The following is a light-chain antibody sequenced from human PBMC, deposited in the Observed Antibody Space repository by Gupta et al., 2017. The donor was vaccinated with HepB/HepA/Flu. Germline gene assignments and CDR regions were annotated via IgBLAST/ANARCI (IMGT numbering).Light chain of an antibody. CDR1: QSVAIN. Sequence: EIVMTQSPATLSVSPGERATLSCRASQSVAINLAWYQQKPGQAPRLLIYGASTRATGIPGRFSGSGSGTXFTLTIXSLQSEDFAVYYCQQGNNWPLTYGXGTKVEIK. CDR2: GAS. CDR3: QQGNNWPLT. J-gene: IGKJ4*01. V-gene: IGKV3-15*01.